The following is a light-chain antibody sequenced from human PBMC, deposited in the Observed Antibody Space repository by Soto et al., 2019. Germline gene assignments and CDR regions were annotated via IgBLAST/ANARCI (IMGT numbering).Light chain of an antibody. CDR2: GAS. Sequence: EIVLTQSPGTLSLSPGERATLSCRASQSVDSKDLAWYQQEPGQAPRILIFGASNRATGIPDRFSGSGSGTDFTLTISRLEPGDFAVYYCQQYGYSSWTFGQGTKVDIK. CDR1: QSVDSKD. V-gene: IGKV3-20*01. CDR3: QQYGYSSWT. J-gene: IGKJ1*01.